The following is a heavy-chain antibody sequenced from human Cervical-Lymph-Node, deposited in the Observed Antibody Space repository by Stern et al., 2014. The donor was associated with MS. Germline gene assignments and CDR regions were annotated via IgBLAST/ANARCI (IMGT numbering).Heavy chain of an antibody. CDR2: IYYRGAT. Sequence: QVQLQESGPGLLKPSQTLSLTCAVSGDSISSGDYYWTWIRQSPGKGLEWIGNIYYRGATHYSPSLKSRVRMSVDTSKNQVSLKLSSVTAADTAVYYCAREVNYYHSSGDTFYWYFSLDVWGQGTTVTVSS. J-gene: IGHJ6*02. CDR3: AREVNYYHSSGDTFYWYFSLDV. V-gene: IGHV4-30-4*01. CDR1: GDSISSGDYY. D-gene: IGHD3-22*01.